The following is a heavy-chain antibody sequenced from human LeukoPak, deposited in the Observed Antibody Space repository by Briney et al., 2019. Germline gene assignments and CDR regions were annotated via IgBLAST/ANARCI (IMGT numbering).Heavy chain of an antibody. Sequence: GGSLRLSCTASGFTFSNYWMSWVRQAPGKGLEWVANIKEDGGTKYYLDSVKGRFTTSRDNPKNSLYLQVYSLRGDDTAVYFGARMGYASSSLGFWGQGALVTVSS. CDR1: GFTFSNYW. CDR3: ARMGYASSSLGF. V-gene: IGHV3-7*05. CDR2: IKEDGGTK. D-gene: IGHD6-6*01. J-gene: IGHJ4*02.